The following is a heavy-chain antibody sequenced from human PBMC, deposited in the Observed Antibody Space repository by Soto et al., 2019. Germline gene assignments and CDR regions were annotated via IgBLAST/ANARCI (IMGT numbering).Heavy chain of an antibody. CDR3: AHLTYDFWSGYPSGPLDGMDV. D-gene: IGHD3-3*01. CDR2: IYWNDDK. CDR1: GFSLSTSGVG. Sequence: SGPTLVNPTQTLTLTCTFSGFSLSTSGVGVGWIRQPPGKALEWLALIYWNDDKRYSPSLKSRLTITKDTSKNQVVLTMTNMDPVDTATYYCAHLTYDFWSGYPSGPLDGMDVWGQGTTVTGSS. V-gene: IGHV2-5*01. J-gene: IGHJ6*02.